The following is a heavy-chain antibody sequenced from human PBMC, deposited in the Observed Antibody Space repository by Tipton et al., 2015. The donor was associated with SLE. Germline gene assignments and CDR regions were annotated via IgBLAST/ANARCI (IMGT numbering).Heavy chain of an antibody. Sequence: SLRLSCAASGFTFSSYWMSWVRQAPGKGLEWVANIKQDGSEKYYVDSVKGRFTISRDNAKNSLYLQMNSLRAEDTAVYYCASAYSSSWSPDAFDIWGQGTMVTVSS. D-gene: IGHD6-13*01. CDR3: ASAYSSSWSPDAFDI. CDR2: IKQDGSEK. V-gene: IGHV3-7*01. J-gene: IGHJ3*02. CDR1: GFTFSSYW.